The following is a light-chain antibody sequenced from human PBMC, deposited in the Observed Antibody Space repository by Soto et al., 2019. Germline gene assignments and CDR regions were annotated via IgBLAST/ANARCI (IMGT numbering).Light chain of an antibody. J-gene: IGKJ4*01. CDR2: GTS. CDR3: QQFGGSFS. Sequence: EIVMTQSPATLSGSPGERATLSWGASQTVTDSYLAWYQQTPGQAPRLLIYGTSNRAAGVPNRLRGAGSGTEFTLTISRLEPEDFAVYYCQQFGGSFSFGGGTKVDIK. V-gene: IGKV3-20*01. CDR1: QTVTDSY.